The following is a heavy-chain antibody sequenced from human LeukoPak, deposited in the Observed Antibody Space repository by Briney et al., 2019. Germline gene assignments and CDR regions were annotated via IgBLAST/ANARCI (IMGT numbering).Heavy chain of an antibody. Sequence: SQTLSLTCAISGDSVSSNSAAWNWIRQSPSRGLEWLGRTYYRSKWYNDYAVSVKSRITINPDTSKNQFSLQLNSVTPEDTAVYYCARAGEYSSLSRLRPFGFDPWGQGTLVTVSS. V-gene: IGHV6-1*01. CDR2: TYYRSKWYN. CDR1: GDSVSSNSAA. D-gene: IGHD6-6*01. J-gene: IGHJ5*02. CDR3: ARAGEYSSLSRLRPFGFDP.